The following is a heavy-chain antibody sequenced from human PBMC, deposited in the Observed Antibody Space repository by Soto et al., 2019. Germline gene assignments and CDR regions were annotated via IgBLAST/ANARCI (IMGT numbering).Heavy chain of an antibody. CDR2: IYHSGST. V-gene: IGHV4-30-2*01. CDR1: GGSISSGGYS. Sequence: SETLSLTCAVSGGSISSGGYSWSWIRQPPGKGLEWIGYIYHSGSTYYNPSLKNTLYLEMNSLRAEDTALYYCAKTPLTILPGIFWFDPWGQGTLVTVSS. J-gene: IGHJ5*02. D-gene: IGHD3-10*01. CDR3: FWFDP.